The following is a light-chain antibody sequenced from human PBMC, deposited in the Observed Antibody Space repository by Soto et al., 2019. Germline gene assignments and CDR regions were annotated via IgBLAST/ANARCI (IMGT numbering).Light chain of an antibody. J-gene: IGLJ1*01. CDR2: QDS. CDR3: QVWDSSTACV. Sequence: SSELTQPPSVSVSPGQTASITCSGDKLGDKYACWYQQKPGQSPVLVIYQDSKRPSGIPERFSGSNSGNTATLTISGTQAMDEADDYCQVWDSSTACVFGTGTKLTVL. V-gene: IGLV3-1*01. CDR1: KLGDKY.